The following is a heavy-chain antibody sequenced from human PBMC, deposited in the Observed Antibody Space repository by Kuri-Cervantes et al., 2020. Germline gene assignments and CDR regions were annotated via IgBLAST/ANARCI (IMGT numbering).Heavy chain of an antibody. CDR2: ISYDGSNK. V-gene: IGHV3-30-3*01. J-gene: IGHJ4*02. CDR3: VRADPQGDS. CDR1: GFTFISYA. Sequence: GGSLRLSCAASGFTFISYAMHWVRQAPGKGLEWVAVISYDGSNKYYADSVKGRFTISRDNSKNTLYLQMNPLRAEDTAVYYCVRADPQGDSWGQGTLVTVSS.